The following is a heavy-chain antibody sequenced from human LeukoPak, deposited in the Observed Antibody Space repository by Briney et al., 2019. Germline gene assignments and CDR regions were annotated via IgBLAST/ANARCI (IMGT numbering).Heavy chain of an antibody. V-gene: IGHV4-39*01. CDR3: VRQPQREYTYGFGDF. Sequence: SGTLSLTCSVSGGSISSSIHFWGWIRQSPGEGLGSIGSFSYGDNTFYDPPLNSRVTISADTSKNQFSLKSNYVTAADTAVYYCVRQPQREYTYGFGDFWGQGILVTVSS. CDR2: FSYGDNT. D-gene: IGHD5-18*01. J-gene: IGHJ4*02. CDR1: GGSISSSIHF.